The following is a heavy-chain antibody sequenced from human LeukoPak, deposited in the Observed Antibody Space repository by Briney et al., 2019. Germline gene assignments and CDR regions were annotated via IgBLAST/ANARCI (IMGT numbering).Heavy chain of an antibody. CDR2: IIPILGIA. J-gene: IGHJ3*02. D-gene: IGHD2-8*01. Sequence: SAKVSCKASGGTFGSHAISWVRQAPGQGLEWMGRIIPILGIANYAQKFQGRVTITADHSTSTAYMELSSLRSEDTAVYYCACDAPNIPGVAFDIWGQGTMVTVSS. V-gene: IGHV1-69*04. CDR3: ACDAPNIPGVAFDI. CDR1: GGTFGSHA.